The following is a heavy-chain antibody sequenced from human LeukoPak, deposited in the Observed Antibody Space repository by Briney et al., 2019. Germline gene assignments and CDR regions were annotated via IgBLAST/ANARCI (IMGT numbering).Heavy chain of an antibody. J-gene: IGHJ4*02. CDR1: GFTFSDYY. V-gene: IGHV3-7*01. D-gene: IGHD6-6*01. CDR3: ARGVGAARSGDY. CDR2: IKQEGSEK. Sequence: GGSLRLSCAASGFTFSDYYMSWVRKAPGKGREGVANIKQEGSEKYYVDSVKGRFTIHRDNAKNSLYLQMNSLRAEDTAVYYCARGVGAARSGDYWGQGTLVTVSS.